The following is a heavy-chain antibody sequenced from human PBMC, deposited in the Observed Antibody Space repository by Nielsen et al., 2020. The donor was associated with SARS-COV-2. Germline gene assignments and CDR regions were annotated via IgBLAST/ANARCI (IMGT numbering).Heavy chain of an antibody. D-gene: IGHD1-26*01. Sequence: GSLRLSCAVYGGSFSGYYWSWIRQPPGKGLEWIGEINHSGSTNYNPSLKSRVTMSVDTSKNQFSLKLSSVTAADTAVYYCARLGPELLYFDYWGQGTLVTVSS. CDR3: ARLGPELLYFDY. CDR2: INHSGST. CDR1: GGSFSGYY. J-gene: IGHJ4*02. V-gene: IGHV4-34*01.